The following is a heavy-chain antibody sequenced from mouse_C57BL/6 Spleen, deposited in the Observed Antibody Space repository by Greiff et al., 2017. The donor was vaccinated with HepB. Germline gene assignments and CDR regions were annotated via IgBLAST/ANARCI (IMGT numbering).Heavy chain of an antibody. D-gene: IGHD1-1*01. V-gene: IGHV5-9-1*02. CDR1: GFTFSSYA. CDR2: ISSGGDYI. Sequence: EVQLVESGEGLVKPGGSLKLSCAASGFTFSSYAMSWVRQTPEKRLEWVAYISSGGDYIYYADTVKGRFTLARDNARNTLYLQMSSLKSEDTAMYYCTRAGITTVVARGNYFDYWGQGTTLTVSS. CDR3: TRAGITTVVARGNYFDY. J-gene: IGHJ2*01.